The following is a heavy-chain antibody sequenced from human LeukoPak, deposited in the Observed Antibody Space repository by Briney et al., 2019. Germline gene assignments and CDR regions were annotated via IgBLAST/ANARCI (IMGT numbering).Heavy chain of an antibody. CDR2: MKPNSGNT. CDR3: ARGVAAASYYYYYYMDV. V-gene: IGHV1-8*01. D-gene: IGHD6-13*01. Sequence: GASVKVSCKPSGYTFTSYDINWVRQATGQGLEWMGWMKPNSGNTGYAQKFQGRVTMTRNTSISTAYMELSSLRSEDTAVYYCARGVAAASYYYYYYMDVWGKGTTVTVSS. J-gene: IGHJ6*03. CDR1: GYTFTSYD.